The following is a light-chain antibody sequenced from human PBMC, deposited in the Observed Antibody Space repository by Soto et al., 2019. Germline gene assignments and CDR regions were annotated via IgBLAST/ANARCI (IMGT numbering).Light chain of an antibody. J-gene: IGLJ3*02. CDR2: EVT. Sequence: ALTQPASVSGSPGQSITISCSGTSSDVGFYNYVSWFQQYPGKAPKLMIFEVTNRPSGVSDRFSGSKSDNTASLTISGLQADDEADYFCTSYTTSSTWVFGGGTKLTVL. CDR1: SSDVGFYNY. V-gene: IGLV2-14*01. CDR3: TSYTTSSTWV.